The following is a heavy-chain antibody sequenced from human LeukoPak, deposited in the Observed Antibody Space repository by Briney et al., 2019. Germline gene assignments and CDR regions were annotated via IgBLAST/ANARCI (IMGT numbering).Heavy chain of an antibody. J-gene: IGHJ3*02. CDR1: GFTFSSYA. V-gene: IGHV3-23*01. Sequence: PGGSLRLSCAASGFTFSSYAMSWVRQAPGKGLEWVSAISGSGGSTYYADSVKGRFTISRDNSKNTLYLQMNSLRAEDTAVYYCAKDQRVLLWFGELLSRGAFDIWGQGTMVTVSS. CDR2: ISGSGGST. CDR3: AKDQRVLLWFGELLSRGAFDI. D-gene: IGHD3-10*01.